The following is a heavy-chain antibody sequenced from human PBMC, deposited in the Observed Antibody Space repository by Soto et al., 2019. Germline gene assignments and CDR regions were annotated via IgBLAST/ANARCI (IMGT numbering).Heavy chain of an antibody. J-gene: IGHJ6*02. V-gene: IGHV4-30-4*01. D-gene: IGHD5-12*01. Sequence: PSETLSLTCTVSGGSISSGDYSWSWVRQSPGKGLEWIGHIYNSGITYYNPSLKSRVVISIDTSKNQFSLKLSSLTAADTAVYYVSRTKDIVADYYYYYGMDVWGQGTTVTVSS. CDR3: SRTKDIVADYYYYYGMDV. CDR1: GGSISSGDYS. CDR2: IYNSGIT.